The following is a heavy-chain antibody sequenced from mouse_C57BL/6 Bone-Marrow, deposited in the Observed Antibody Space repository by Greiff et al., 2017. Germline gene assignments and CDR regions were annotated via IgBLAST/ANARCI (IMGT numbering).Heavy chain of an antibody. D-gene: IGHD2-5*01. CDR2: INPSTGGT. J-gene: IGHJ2*01. CDR3: ARWGYSNLLDY. V-gene: IGHV1-42*01. CDR1: GYSFTGYY. Sequence: EVKLVESGPELVKPGASVKISCKASGYSFTGYYITWVKQSPEKSLEWIGEINPSTGGTTYNQKFKAKATLTVDKSSSTAYMQLKSLTSEDSAVYYCARWGYSNLLDYWGQGTTLTVSS.